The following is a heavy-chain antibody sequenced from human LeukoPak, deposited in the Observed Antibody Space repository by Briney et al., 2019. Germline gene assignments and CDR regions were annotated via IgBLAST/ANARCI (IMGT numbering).Heavy chain of an antibody. CDR3: ARDQLGEAVAGIEWLGAFDI. V-gene: IGHV3-66*01. CDR1: GFTVSSNY. Sequence: GGSLRLSCAASGFTVSSNYMSWVRQAPGKGLEWVSVIYSGGSTYYADSVKGRFTISRDNSKNTLYLQMNSLRAEDTAVYYCARDQLGEAVAGIEWLGAFDIWGQGTMVTVSS. J-gene: IGHJ3*02. D-gene: IGHD6-19*01. CDR2: IYSGGST.